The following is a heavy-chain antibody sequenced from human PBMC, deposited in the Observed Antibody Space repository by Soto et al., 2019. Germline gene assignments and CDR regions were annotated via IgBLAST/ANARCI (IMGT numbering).Heavy chain of an antibody. J-gene: IGHJ6*02. CDR3: AREDIVVVPAAPSYSLSGGMDV. CDR2: IYYSGST. D-gene: IGHD2-2*01. V-gene: IGHV4-31*03. Sequence: PSETLSLTCTVSGGSISSGGYYWSWIRQHPGKGLEWIGYIYYSGSTYYNPSLKSRVTISVDTSKNQFSLKLSSVTAADTAVYYCAREDIVVVPAAPSYSLSGGMDVWGQGTTVTVSS. CDR1: GGSISSGGYY.